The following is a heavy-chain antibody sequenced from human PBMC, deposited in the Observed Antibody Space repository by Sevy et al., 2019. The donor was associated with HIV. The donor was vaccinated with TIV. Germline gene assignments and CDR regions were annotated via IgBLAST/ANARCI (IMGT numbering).Heavy chain of an antibody. Sequence: GGSLRLSCAASGFAVSNNYMTWVRQAPGTGLEWVSMIYSGGPTYYADSVKGRFTISRDNAKNTLYLQMNPLRAEDTAVYFCARDRYYDASGYYYYYYGMDVWGQGTTVTVSS. V-gene: IGHV3-66*01. CDR1: GFAVSNNY. CDR3: ARDRYYDASGYYYYYYGMDV. D-gene: IGHD3-22*01. CDR2: IYSGGPT. J-gene: IGHJ6*02.